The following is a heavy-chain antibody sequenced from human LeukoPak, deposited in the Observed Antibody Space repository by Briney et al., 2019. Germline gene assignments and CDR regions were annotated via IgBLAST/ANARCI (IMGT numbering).Heavy chain of an antibody. CDR2: IYTSGST. D-gene: IGHD2-2*01. CDR1: GGSISSYY. Sequence: PSETLSLTCTVSGGSISSYYWSWIRQPAGKGLEWIGRIYTSGSTNYNPSLKSRVTMSVDTSKNQFSLKLSSVTAADTAVYYCARDVRPYCSSTSCYLTYYYYGMDVWGQGTTVTVSS. V-gene: IGHV4-4*07. CDR3: ARDVRPYCSSTSCYLTYYYYGMDV. J-gene: IGHJ6*02.